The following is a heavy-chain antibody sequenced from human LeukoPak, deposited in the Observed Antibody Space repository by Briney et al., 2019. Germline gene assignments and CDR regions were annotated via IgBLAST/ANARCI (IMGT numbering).Heavy chain of an antibody. CDR1: GGSFRGYY. Sequence: SETLSLTCVVSGGSFRGYYWGWIRQPPGRGLEWIGYVYYSGSTNYNPSFKSRITISVDTSRNQFSLQLSSVTAADTAVYYCASIHRYCSGGACYVLDNWGQGTLVAVSS. CDR2: VYYSGST. D-gene: IGHD2-15*01. V-gene: IGHV4-59*01. J-gene: IGHJ4*02. CDR3: ASIHRYCSGGACYVLDN.